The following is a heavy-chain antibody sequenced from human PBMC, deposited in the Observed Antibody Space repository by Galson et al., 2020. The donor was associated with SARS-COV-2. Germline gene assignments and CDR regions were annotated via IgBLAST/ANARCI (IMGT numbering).Heavy chain of an antibody. D-gene: IGHD2-15*01. J-gene: IGHJ4*02. CDR3: ARLGGVGGFDF. Sequence: GGSLSLSCKGSGYSFTSNWIGWVRQMPGKGLEWMGIIYPGDSDIRYSPSFQGQVTISADKSITTAYLQWNNLKASDTAMYYCARLGGVGGFDFWGQGTLVTVSS. CDR2: IYPGDSDI. CDR1: GYSFTSNW. V-gene: IGHV5-51*01.